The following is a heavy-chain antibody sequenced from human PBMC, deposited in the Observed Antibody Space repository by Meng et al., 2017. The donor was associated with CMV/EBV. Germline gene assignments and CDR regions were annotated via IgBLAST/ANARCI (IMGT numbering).Heavy chain of an antibody. J-gene: IGHJ5*02. CDR2: IYYSGST. Sequence: CTVSGGSISSGGCYWSWIRQHPGKGLEWIGYIYYSGSTYYNPSLKSRVTISVDTSKNQFSLKLSSVTAADTAVYYCAREGETNWFDPWGQGTLVTVSS. V-gene: IGHV4-31*03. D-gene: IGHD2-8*01. CDR1: GGSISSGGCY. CDR3: AREGETNWFDP.